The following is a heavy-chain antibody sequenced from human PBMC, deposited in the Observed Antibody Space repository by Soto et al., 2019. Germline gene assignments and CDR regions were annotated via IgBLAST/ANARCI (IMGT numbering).Heavy chain of an antibody. CDR1: GFGFDEYG. D-gene: IGHD4-17*01. Sequence: EVYLVESGGGVVRPGGSLRLSCAASGFGFDEYGMSWVRQGPGKGLEWVSGINRHGDSTGYADSVKGRFTISRDNAKNSLELEMSGLRAADTAFYYCARAQRWGFGYGDYGDSWGQGTLVTVSS. V-gene: IGHV3-20*04. J-gene: IGHJ4*02. CDR2: INRHGDST. CDR3: ARAQRWGFGYGDYGDS.